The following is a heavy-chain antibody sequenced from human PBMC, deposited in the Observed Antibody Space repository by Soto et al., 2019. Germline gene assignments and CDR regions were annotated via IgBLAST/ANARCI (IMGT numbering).Heavy chain of an antibody. CDR3: ARELGAPSYFDY. J-gene: IGHJ4*02. V-gene: IGHV1-69*08. CDR1: GGTFSSYT. Sequence: QVQLVQSGAEVKKPGSSVKVSCKASGGTFSSYTISWVRQAPGQGLEWIGRIIPILGIANYAQKFQGRVTITADKSTSTAYMELSSLRSEDTAVYYCARELGAPSYFDYWGQGTLVTVSS. D-gene: IGHD1-26*01. CDR2: IIPILGIA.